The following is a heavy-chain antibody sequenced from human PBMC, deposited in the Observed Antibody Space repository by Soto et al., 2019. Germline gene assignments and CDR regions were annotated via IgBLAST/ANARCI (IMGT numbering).Heavy chain of an antibody. V-gene: IGHV3-23*01. Sequence: WGSLVVSCAASVFHFSIYVMTWVRQAPGKGLEWVSAVSGSGTTTYYADSVKGRFSISRDNSKNTLYLQMNNLRVDDTAVYYCAKVEGTARNAFDVWGQGTMVTVSS. J-gene: IGHJ3*01. CDR3: AKVEGTARNAFDV. CDR1: VFHFSIYV. CDR2: VSGSGTTT. D-gene: IGHD5-18*01.